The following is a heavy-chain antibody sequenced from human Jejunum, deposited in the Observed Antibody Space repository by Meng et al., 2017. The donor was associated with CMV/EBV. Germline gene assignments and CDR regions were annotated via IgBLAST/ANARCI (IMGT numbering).Heavy chain of an antibody. CDR2: INQDGSEK. D-gene: IGHD3-3*01. Sequence: YHIIWVRQAPGKGLEWVANINQDGSEKYYVESVRGRSTISRDNAKNSLYLQMSSLRAEDTAVYFCARGGITVFGVVIIDYYGMDVWGQGTTVTVSS. CDR1: YH. CDR3: ARGGITVFGVVIIDYYGMDV. J-gene: IGHJ6*02. V-gene: IGHV3-7*01.